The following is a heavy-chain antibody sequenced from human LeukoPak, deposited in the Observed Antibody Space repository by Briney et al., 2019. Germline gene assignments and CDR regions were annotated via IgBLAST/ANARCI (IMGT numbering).Heavy chain of an antibody. CDR1: GYIFTDYF. D-gene: IGHD2-15*01. Sequence: ASVKVSCKASGYIFTDYFLHWVRQAPGQGPEWMGRVNCNSGVTMYAQNLQDRITMTRDTSISTAYMELSRLRSDDTAVYYCARGYCSGGSCYSVENWFDPWGQGTLVTVSS. J-gene: IGHJ5*02. V-gene: IGHV1-2*06. CDR2: VNCNSGVT. CDR3: ARGYCSGGSCYSVENWFDP.